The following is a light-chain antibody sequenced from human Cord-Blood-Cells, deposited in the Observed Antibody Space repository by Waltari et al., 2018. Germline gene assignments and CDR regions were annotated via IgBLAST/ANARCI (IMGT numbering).Light chain of an antibody. V-gene: IGKV1-5*01. CDR3: QQYKSRT. J-gene: IGKJ1*01. Sequence: DIQMTQSPSTLSASVGDRVTITCRASQSISSWLAWYQQKPGKAPKLLIYDASSLESGVPSRFSGSGSGTEFTLTISSLQPDDVATYYCQQYKSRTFGQGTKVEIK. CDR1: QSISSW. CDR2: DAS.